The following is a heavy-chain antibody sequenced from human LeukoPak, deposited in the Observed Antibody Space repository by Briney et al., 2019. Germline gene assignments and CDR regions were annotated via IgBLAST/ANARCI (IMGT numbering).Heavy chain of an antibody. CDR1: GYTFTSYD. V-gene: IGHV1-8*01. CDR3: ARGRANRLLWFGELSPYYFDY. Sequence: GASVKVSCKASGYTFTSYDINWVRQATGQGLEWMGWMNPNSGNTGYAQKFQGRVTMTRNTSISTVYMELSSLRSEDTAVYYCARGRANRLLWFGELSPYYFDYWGQGTLVTVSS. J-gene: IGHJ4*02. D-gene: IGHD3-10*01. CDR2: MNPNSGNT.